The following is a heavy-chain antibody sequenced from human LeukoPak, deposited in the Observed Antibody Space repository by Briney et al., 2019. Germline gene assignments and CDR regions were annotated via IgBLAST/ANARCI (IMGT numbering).Heavy chain of an antibody. Sequence: WASVKVSCKVSGYTLTELSMYWVRQAPGKGLEWMGGFDPEDGETIYAQKFQGRVTMAEDTSTDTAYMELSSLRSEDTAVYYCATTYYYDSSGYYYGLLGYWGQGTLVAVSS. CDR2: FDPEDGET. V-gene: IGHV1-24*01. J-gene: IGHJ4*02. CDR3: ATTYYYDSSGYYYGLLGY. CDR1: GYTLTELS. D-gene: IGHD3-22*01.